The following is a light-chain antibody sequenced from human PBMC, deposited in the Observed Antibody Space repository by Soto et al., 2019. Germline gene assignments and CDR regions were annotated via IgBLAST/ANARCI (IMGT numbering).Light chain of an antibody. CDR3: QQYDNLPLT. CDR1: QDISKY. V-gene: IGKV1-33*01. Sequence: DIQMTQSPSSLSASVGERVTITCQASQDISKYLSWYQQKPGKAPKLLIYDASNLQTEVPSRFSGSGSGTDFTFSITSLQPEDIDTYYCQQYDNLPLTFGPGTKVDIK. J-gene: IGKJ3*01. CDR2: DAS.